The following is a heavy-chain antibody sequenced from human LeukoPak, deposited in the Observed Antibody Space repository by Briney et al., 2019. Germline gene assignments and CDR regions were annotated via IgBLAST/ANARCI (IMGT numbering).Heavy chain of an antibody. CDR3: ARLGPWNDEPHYYFDY. CDR1: GFTFSSYW. J-gene: IGHJ4*02. V-gene: IGHV3-7*03. D-gene: IGHD1-1*01. Sequence: PGGSLRLSSAASGFTFSSYWMSWVRQAPGKGLEWVANIKQDGSEKYYVDSVKGRFTISRDNAKNSLYLQMNSLRAEDTAVYYCARLGPWNDEPHYYFDYWGQGTLVTVSS. CDR2: IKQDGSEK.